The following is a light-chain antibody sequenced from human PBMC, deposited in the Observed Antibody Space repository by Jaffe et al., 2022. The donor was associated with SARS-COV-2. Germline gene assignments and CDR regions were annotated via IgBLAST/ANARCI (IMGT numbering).Light chain of an antibody. Sequence: EIVLTQSPATLSLSPGERATLSCRASQSVSSYLAWYQQKPGQAPRLLIYDTSNRATGIPDRFSGSGSGTDFTLTISSLEPEDFAVYYCQQRSKRLTFGGGTKVEIK. V-gene: IGKV3-11*01. CDR2: DTS. CDR1: QSVSSY. J-gene: IGKJ4*01. CDR3: QQRSKRLT.